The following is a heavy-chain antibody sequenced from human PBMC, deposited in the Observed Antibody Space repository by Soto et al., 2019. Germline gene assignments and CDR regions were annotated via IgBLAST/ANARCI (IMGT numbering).Heavy chain of an antibody. CDR1: GGSISSGDYY. CDR3: AREGGGGRTRILAFAI. V-gene: IGHV4-30-4*01. CDR2: IYYSGST. D-gene: IGHD2-15*01. Sequence: QVQLQESGPGLVKPSQTLSLTCTVSGGSISSGDYYWSWIRQPPGKGLEWIGYIYYSGSTYYNPSLKSRVTISGDTSKNPLSVKLSSVTAADTAVYYCAREGGGGRTRILAFAIWGQGTMVTVSS. J-gene: IGHJ3*02.